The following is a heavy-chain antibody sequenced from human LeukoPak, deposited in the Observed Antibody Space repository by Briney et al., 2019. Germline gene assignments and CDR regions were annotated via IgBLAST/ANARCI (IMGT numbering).Heavy chain of an antibody. Sequence: PSETLSLTCTVSGGSISSSSYYWGWIRQPPGKGLEWIGTIYYSGSTYYNPALKSRVTISVDTSKNQFSLKLSSVTAADTAVYYCARHRSGWLQSSFDYWGQGTLVTVSS. V-gene: IGHV4-39*01. CDR1: GGSISSSSYY. CDR3: ARHRSGWLQSSFDY. J-gene: IGHJ4*02. CDR2: IYYSGST. D-gene: IGHD5-24*01.